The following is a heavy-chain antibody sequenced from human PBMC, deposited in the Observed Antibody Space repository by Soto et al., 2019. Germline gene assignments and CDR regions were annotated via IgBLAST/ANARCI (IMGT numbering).Heavy chain of an antibody. J-gene: IGHJ4*02. CDR1: GGSISSGGYY. Sequence: SETLSLTCTVSGGSISSGGYYWSWIRQHPGKGLEWIGYIYYSGSTYYNPSLKSRVTISVDTSKNQFPLKLSSVTAADTAVYYCARYAYGSGSPPYYFDYWGQGTLVTVSS. CDR3: ARYAYGSGSPPYYFDY. CDR2: IYYSGST. V-gene: IGHV4-31*03. D-gene: IGHD3-10*01.